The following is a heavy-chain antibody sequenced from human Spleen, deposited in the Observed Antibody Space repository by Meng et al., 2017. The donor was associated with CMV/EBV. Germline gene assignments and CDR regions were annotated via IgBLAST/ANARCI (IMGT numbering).Heavy chain of an antibody. CDR1: GFNFHDYT. V-gene: IGHV3-43*01. CDR2: ISWDGYRK. D-gene: IGHD4/OR15-4a*01. Sequence: GESLKISCAASGFNFHDYTMTWIRQVPGKGLEWVSYISWDGYRKDYRDSVKGRFTISRDNGKNSLYLEMNSLRTEDTALYYCVKPLVQPNAIYEFFFDHWGRGTLVTVSS. CDR3: VKPLVQPNAIYEFFFDH. J-gene: IGHJ4*02.